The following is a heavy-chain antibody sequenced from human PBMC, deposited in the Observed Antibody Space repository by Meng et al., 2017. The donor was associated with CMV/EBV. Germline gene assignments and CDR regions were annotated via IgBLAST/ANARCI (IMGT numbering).Heavy chain of an antibody. D-gene: IGHD3-22*01. CDR3: AKRSMILAVVDY. V-gene: IGHV3-23*03. CDR2: IYSGGSST. CDR1: GFTFSSYA. Sequence: GGSLRLSCAASGFTFSSYAMSWVRQAPGKGLEWVSVIYSGGSSTYYADSVKGRFTISRDNSKNTLYLQMNSLRAEDTAVYYCAKRSMILAVVDYWGQGTLVTVS. J-gene: IGHJ4*02.